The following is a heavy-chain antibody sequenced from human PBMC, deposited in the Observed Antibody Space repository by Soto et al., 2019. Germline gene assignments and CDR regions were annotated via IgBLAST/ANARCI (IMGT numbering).Heavy chain of an antibody. CDR3: AKDLTGPYDY. CDR2: IFYDGSKI. Sequence: GGSLRLSCAASGFSFSSSGMHWVRQAPGKGLEWVADIFYDGSKIHYADSVKGRFTISRDNSKNTVHLQMNSLRPEDTAVYYCAKDLTGPYDYWGQGILVTVSS. D-gene: IGHD3-9*01. V-gene: IGHV3-30*18. CDR1: GFSFSSSG. J-gene: IGHJ4*02.